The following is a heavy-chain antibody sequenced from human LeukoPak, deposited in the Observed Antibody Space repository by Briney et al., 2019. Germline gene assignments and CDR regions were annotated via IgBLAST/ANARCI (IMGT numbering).Heavy chain of an antibody. D-gene: IGHD4/OR15-4a*01. V-gene: IGHV5-51*01. CDR2: IYPGDSDT. CDR1: GYSFTSYW. J-gene: IGHJ3*02. Sequence: GESLKISCKGSGYSFTSYWIGWVRQTPGKGLEWMGIIYPGDSDTRYSPSFQGQVTISADKSISTAYLQWSSLKASDTAMYYCARFAGLGGPNGRAFDIWGQGTMVTVSS. CDR3: ARFAGLGGPNGRAFDI.